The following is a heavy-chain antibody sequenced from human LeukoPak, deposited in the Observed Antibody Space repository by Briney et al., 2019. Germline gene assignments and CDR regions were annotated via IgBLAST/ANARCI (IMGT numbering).Heavy chain of an antibody. CDR3: ARERSKKGYYYYYMDV. V-gene: IGHV4-38-2*02. CDR2: IYHSGST. CDR1: GYSISSGYY. Sequence: PSETLSLTCTVSGYSISSGYYWGWIRQPPGQGLEWIGSIYHSGSTYYNPSLKSRVTISVDTSKNLFSLNLTSVTAADTAVYYCARERSKKGYYYYYMDVWGKGTTVTISS. J-gene: IGHJ6*03. D-gene: IGHD3-10*01.